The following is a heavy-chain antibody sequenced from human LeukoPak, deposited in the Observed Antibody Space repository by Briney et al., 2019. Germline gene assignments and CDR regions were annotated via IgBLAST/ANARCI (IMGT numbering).Heavy chain of an antibody. CDR2: INPSGGST. D-gene: IGHD3-10*01. Sequence: ASVKVSFTASGYTFTSYYIHWVRQAPGQGLEWMGIINPSGGSTSYAQKFQGRVTMTRDTSTSTVYMELSSLRSEDTAVYYCAREFGQPNDAFDIWGQGTMVTVSS. CDR1: GYTFTSYY. CDR3: AREFGQPNDAFDI. J-gene: IGHJ3*02. V-gene: IGHV1-46*01.